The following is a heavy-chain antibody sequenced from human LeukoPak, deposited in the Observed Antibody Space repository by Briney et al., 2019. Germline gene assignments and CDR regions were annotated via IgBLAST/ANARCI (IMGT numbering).Heavy chain of an antibody. D-gene: IGHD3-10*02. CDR2: IGTAGDT. J-gene: IGHJ6*02. CDR3: ARMLGYYGMDV. CDR1: GFTFSSYD. Sequence: GGSLRLSCAASGFTFSSYDMHWVRQATGRGLEWVSAIGTAGDTYYPGSVKGRFTISRENARNSLYLQMNSLRAGDTAVNYCARMLGYYGMDVWGQGTTVTVSS. V-gene: IGHV3-13*01.